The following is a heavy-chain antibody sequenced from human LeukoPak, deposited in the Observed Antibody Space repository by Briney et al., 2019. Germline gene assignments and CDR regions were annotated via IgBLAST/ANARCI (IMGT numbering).Heavy chain of an antibody. D-gene: IGHD3-3*01. CDR1: GGSISSYY. J-gene: IGHJ6*02. V-gene: IGHV4-4*07. CDR2: IYTSGST. Sequence: PSETLSLTCTVSGGSISSYYWSWIRQPAGTGLEWIGRIYTSGSTNYNPSLKSRVTMSVDTSKNQFSLKLSSVTAADTAVYYCARESRATIFGVVIRDYYYGMDVWGQGTTVTVSS. CDR3: ARESRATIFGVVIRDYYYGMDV.